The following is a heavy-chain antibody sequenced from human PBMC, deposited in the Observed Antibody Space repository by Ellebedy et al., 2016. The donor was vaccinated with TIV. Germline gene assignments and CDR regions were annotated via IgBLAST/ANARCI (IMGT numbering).Heavy chain of an antibody. CDR3: ARGDNYYYDSSGYYYTY. CDR1: GYTFTSYY. J-gene: IGHJ4*02. CDR2: INPTIGNS. Sequence: ASVKVSCKASGYTFTSYYFYWVRQAPGQGLEWMGIINPTIGNSNYAQKFQGGVTMTRDTSTRTVYMELSSLRYEDTAVYYCARGDNYYYDSSGYYYTYWGQGTLVTVSS. V-gene: IGHV1-46*01. D-gene: IGHD3-22*01.